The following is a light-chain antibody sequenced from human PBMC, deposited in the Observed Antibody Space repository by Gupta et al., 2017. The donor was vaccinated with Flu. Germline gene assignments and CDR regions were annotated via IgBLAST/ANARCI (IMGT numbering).Light chain of an antibody. Sequence: ATLSLSPGERATLSCRASQSVSIYLAWYQQKPGQAPRLLIYDASTRATGIPARFSGSGSGTDFTLTISSLEPEDFAVYYCQQRSIWPPLTFGGGTKVEIK. CDR3: QQRSIWPPLT. J-gene: IGKJ4*01. V-gene: IGKV3-11*01. CDR1: QSVSIY. CDR2: DAS.